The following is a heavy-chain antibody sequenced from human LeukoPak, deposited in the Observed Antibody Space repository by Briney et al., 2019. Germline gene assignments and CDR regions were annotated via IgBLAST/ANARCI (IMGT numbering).Heavy chain of an antibody. V-gene: IGHV4-38-2*02. CDR2: IYHSGST. CDR1: GYSISSGYY. CDR3: ARLYGNYQNYFDY. J-gene: IGHJ4*02. D-gene: IGHD1-7*01. Sequence: SETLSLTCTVSGYSISSGYYWGWIRQPPGKGLEWIGSIYHSGSTYYNPSLKSRVTISVDTSKNQFSLRLSSVTAADTAVYYCARLYGNYQNYFDYWGQGTLVTVSS.